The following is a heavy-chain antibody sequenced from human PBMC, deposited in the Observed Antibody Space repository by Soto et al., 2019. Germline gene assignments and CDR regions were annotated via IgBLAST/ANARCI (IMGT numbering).Heavy chain of an antibody. CDR3: ARDGSYDSSGSLYYYGMDV. CDR1: GFTFSRYS. V-gene: IGHV3-48*02. Sequence: QAGGSLRLSCAASGFTFSRYSMNWVRQAPGKGLEWVSYISSTSSTMYYADSVKGRFTISRDNAKNSLYLQMNSLRDEDTAVYYCARDGSYDSSGSLYYYGMDVWGQGTTVTVSS. CDR2: ISSTSSTM. D-gene: IGHD3-22*01. J-gene: IGHJ6*02.